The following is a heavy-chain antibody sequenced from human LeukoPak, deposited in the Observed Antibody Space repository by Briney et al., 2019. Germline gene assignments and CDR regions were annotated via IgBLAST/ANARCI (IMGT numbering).Heavy chain of an antibody. CDR1: GFTFSSYW. CDR2: INSDGSST. Sequence: GGSLRLSCAASGFTFSSYWKHWVRQAPGKGLVWVSRINSDGSSTSYADSVKGRFTISRDNAKNTLYLQMNSLRAEDTAVYYCASLPTVTTGYYFDYWSQGTLVTVSS. J-gene: IGHJ4*02. CDR3: ASLPTVTTGYYFDY. V-gene: IGHV3-74*01. D-gene: IGHD4-17*01.